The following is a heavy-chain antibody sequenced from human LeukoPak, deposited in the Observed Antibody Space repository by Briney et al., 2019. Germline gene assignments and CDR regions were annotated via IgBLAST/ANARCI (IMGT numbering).Heavy chain of an antibody. CDR2: IWYDGSDK. CDR1: GFTFSSYG. J-gene: IGHJ5*02. V-gene: IGHV3-33*06. D-gene: IGHD6-19*01. CDR3: ANFERTVAGPYNWFAP. Sequence: GGSLRLSCAASGFTFSSYGMHWVRQAPGKGLEWVAVIWYDGSDKYYADSVKGRFIISRDNSKNTLYLQMSSLRADDTAVYYCANFERTVAGPYNWFAPWGQGTLVTVSS.